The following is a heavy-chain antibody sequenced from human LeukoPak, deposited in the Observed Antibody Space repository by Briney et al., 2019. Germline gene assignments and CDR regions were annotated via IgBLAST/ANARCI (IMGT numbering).Heavy chain of an antibody. CDR2: ISRSTNSI. Sequence: GGSLRLSCEASGXTFRCYRMNWVRQAPGKGLEWISYISRSTNSISYADSVKGRFTISRDNSKNTLYLQMSSLRAEDTAVYYCVKDRWVDYWGQGTLVTVSS. J-gene: IGHJ4*02. CDR3: VKDRWVDY. CDR1: GXTFRCYR. D-gene: IGHD4-23*01. V-gene: IGHV3-48*01.